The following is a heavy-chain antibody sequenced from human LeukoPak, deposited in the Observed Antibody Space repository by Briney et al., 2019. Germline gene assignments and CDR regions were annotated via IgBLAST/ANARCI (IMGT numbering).Heavy chain of an antibody. CDR3: ARDNYYYGSGGKTEYYYYGMDV. D-gene: IGHD3-10*01. J-gene: IGHJ6*02. V-gene: IGHV3-21*01. CDR1: GFTFSSYA. Sequence: GGSLRLSCAASGFTFSSYAMSWVRQAPGKGLEWVSSISSSSSYIYYADSVKGRFTISRDNAKNSLYLQMNSLRAEDTAVYYCARDNYYYGSGGKTEYYYYGMDVWGQGTTVTVSS. CDR2: ISSSSSYI.